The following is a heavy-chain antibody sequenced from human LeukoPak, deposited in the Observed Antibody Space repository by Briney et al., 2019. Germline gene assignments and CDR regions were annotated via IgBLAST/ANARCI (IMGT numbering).Heavy chain of an antibody. CDR3: ARRRVGATTTSDY. Sequence: SETLSLTCTVSGGSISSSSYYWGWIRQPPGEGLEWIGSIYYSGSTYYNPSLRSRVTISVDTSKNQFSLKLSSVTAADTAVYYCARRRVGATTTSDYWGQGTLVTVSS. J-gene: IGHJ4*02. CDR2: IYYSGST. V-gene: IGHV4-39*01. D-gene: IGHD1-26*01. CDR1: GGSISSSSYY.